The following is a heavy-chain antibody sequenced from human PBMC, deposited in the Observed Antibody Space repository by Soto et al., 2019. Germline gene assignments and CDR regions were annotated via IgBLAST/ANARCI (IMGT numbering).Heavy chain of an antibody. D-gene: IGHD1-26*01. CDR2: IYDSGSP. Sequence: SGTLSLTCAVSGGSVSVYYWSWIRQPPGQALEWIWYIYDSGSPYYNPSFRSRVIISADTSKNEISLKLTSATAADTAVYYCARGVGSSPPRYWGRGTLVTVSS. V-gene: IGHV4-59*02. J-gene: IGHJ4*02. CDR1: GGSVSVYY. CDR3: ARGVGSSPPRY.